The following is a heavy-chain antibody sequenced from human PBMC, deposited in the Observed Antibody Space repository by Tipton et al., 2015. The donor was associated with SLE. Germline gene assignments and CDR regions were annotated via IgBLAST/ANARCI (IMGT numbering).Heavy chain of an antibody. Sequence: SLRLSCAASGFILSSYSMNWVRQAPGKGLEWVSSISSSSDYIYYADSLKGRFTIYRDNAKNSLYLRMNRLTAEDTAVYYCARELGLQYDYWGQGTLVTVSS. CDR3: ARELGLQYDY. J-gene: IGHJ4*02. CDR2: ISSSSDYI. D-gene: IGHD4-11*01. CDR1: GFILSSYS. V-gene: IGHV3-21*01.